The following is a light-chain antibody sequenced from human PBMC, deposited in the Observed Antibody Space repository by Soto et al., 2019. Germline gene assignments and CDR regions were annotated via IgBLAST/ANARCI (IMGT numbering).Light chain of an antibody. CDR1: SSDIGAYNY. CDR2: EVT. CDR3: CSYATPRL. V-gene: IGLV2-14*01. Sequence: QSALTQPASVSGSPGQSITISCTGTSSDIGAYNYVSWYQQHPGKAPKLLIYEVTNRPSGVSDRFSGSKSGNTASLTISGLQAEDEANYYCCSYATPRLFGGGTKVTVL. J-gene: IGLJ2*01.